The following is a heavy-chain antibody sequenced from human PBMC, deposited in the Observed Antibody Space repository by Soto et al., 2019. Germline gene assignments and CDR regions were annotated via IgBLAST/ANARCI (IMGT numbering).Heavy chain of an antibody. D-gene: IGHD3-3*01. V-gene: IGHV1-3*01. J-gene: IGHJ4*02. CDR3: ARLYLGPLQFNYDFWGGSGLFDY. CDR2: INAGNGNT. CDR1: GYTFTSYA. Sequence: WASVKVSCKASGYTFTSYAMHWVRQAPGQRLEWMGWINAGNGNTKYSQKFQGRVTITRDTSASTAYMELSSLRSEDTAVYYCARLYLGPLQFNYDFWGGSGLFDYWGQGTLVTVSS.